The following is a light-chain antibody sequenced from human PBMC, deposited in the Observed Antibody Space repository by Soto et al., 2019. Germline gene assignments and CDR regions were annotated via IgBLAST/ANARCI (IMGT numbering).Light chain of an antibody. CDR2: QIS. V-gene: IGKV2-24*01. Sequence: IVLTQTPLSSRVTLGRGASISSSCCGSLLHTSGKTYLSWLQLRPGQPPRILLYQISQRPPGVPDRFTGSGAGTNFTLTISGVEADDIGIYYCMQASQLRTFGQGTKVDIK. CDR3: MQASQLRT. J-gene: IGKJ1*01. CDR1: GSLLHTSGKTY.